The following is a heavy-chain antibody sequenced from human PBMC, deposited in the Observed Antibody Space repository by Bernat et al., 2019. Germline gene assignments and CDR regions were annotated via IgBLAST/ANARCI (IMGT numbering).Heavy chain of an antibody. V-gene: IGHV1-18*01. Sequence: QVQLVQSGAEVKKPGASVKVSCKASGYTFTSYGISWVRQAPGQGLEWMGWISAYNGNTKYSQKFQGRVTITRDTSASTAYMELSSLRSEDTAVYYCARDPVTGTGRVQGYFQHWGQGTLVTVSS. CDR1: GYTFTSYG. J-gene: IGHJ1*01. D-gene: IGHD1-20*01. CDR3: ARDPVTGTGRVQGYFQH. CDR2: ISAYNGNT.